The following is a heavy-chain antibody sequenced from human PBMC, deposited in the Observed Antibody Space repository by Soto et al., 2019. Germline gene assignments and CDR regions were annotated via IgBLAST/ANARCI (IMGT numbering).Heavy chain of an antibody. J-gene: IGHJ5*02. CDR3: AVLYHDYSNYDWFDP. CDR2: IYYSGST. V-gene: IGHV4-30-4*01. CDR1: GGSISSGDYY. Sequence: SETLSLTCTVSGGSISSGDYYWSRIRQPPGKGLEWIGYIYYSGSTYYNPSLKSRVTISVDTSKNQFSLKLSSVTAADTAVYYCAVLYHDYSNYDWFDPWGQGTLVTVSS. D-gene: IGHD4-4*01.